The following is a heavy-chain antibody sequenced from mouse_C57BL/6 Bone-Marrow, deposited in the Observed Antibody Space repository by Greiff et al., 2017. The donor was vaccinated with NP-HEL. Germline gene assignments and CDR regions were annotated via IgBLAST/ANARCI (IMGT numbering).Heavy chain of an antibody. CDR2: IRSKSNNYAT. D-gene: IGHD1-1*01. CDR3: VRQHITNFDY. Sequence: DVMLVESGGGLVQPKGSLKLSCAASGFSFNTYAMNWVRQAPGKGLEWVARIRSKSNNYATYYADSVKDRFTISRDDSESMLYLQMNNLKTEDTAMYYCVRQHITNFDYWGQGTTLTVSS. V-gene: IGHV10-1*01. J-gene: IGHJ2*01. CDR1: GFSFNTYA.